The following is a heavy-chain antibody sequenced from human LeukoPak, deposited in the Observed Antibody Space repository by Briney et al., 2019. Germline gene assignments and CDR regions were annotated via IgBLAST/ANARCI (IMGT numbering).Heavy chain of an antibody. V-gene: IGHV3-48*04. CDR2: ISSTGSNI. CDR1: GFTFSSYS. J-gene: IGHJ4*02. CDR3: AATYYYDGSGDY. D-gene: IGHD3-22*01. Sequence: GGSLRLSCAASGFTFSSYSMNWVRQAPGKGLEWASYISSTGSNIYYADSVKGRFTISRDNAKNSLYLLMHILRTEDTAVYYCAATYYYDGSGDYWGQGTLVTVSS.